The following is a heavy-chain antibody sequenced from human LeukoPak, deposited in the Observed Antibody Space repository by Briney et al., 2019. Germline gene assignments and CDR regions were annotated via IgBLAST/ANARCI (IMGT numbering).Heavy chain of an antibody. D-gene: IGHD5-24*01. Sequence: SETLSLTCTVPGGSISSYYWSWIRQPPGKGLEWLGYIDSSESTNYNPYLTSRVTISVDTSKNQCSLKLSSVTAADTAVYYCAREKRATIDYWGQGTLVTVS. J-gene: IGHJ4*02. CDR1: GGSISSYY. V-gene: IGHV4-59*01. CDR2: IDSSEST. CDR3: AREKRATIDY.